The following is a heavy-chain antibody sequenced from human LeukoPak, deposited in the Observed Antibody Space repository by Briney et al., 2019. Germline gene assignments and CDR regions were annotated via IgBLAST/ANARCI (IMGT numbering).Heavy chain of an antibody. CDR2: ISSNSGTI. Sequence: GGSLRLSCAASGFTFSSYSMNWVRQAPGKGLEWVSYISSNSGTIYYADSVKGRFTISRDNAKNSLYLQMNSLRAEDTAVYYCARGRSSSSLWFDPWGQGTLVTVSS. V-gene: IGHV3-48*04. CDR1: GFTFSSYS. D-gene: IGHD6-6*01. CDR3: ARGRSSSSLWFDP. J-gene: IGHJ5*02.